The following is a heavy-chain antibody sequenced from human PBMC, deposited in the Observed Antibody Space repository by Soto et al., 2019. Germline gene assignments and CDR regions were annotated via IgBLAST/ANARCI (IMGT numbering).Heavy chain of an antibody. V-gene: IGHV3-30*18. D-gene: IGHD4-17*01. CDR1: GFTFSSYG. CDR3: AKDSVTTDAIDM. Sequence: AGGSLRLSCAASGFTFSSYGMHWVRQAPGKGLEWVSVISYDGSNKNYAYSVKGRFTISRDNSKNTQYLQMNSLRPEDTAVYYCAKDSVTTDAIDMWGQGTMVTVSS. CDR2: ISYDGSNK. J-gene: IGHJ3*02.